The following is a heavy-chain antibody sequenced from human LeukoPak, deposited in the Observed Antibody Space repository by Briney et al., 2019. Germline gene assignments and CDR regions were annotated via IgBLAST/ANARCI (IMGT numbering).Heavy chain of an antibody. CDR3: ASGAWAARLNS. CDR1: GGSFSGYY. J-gene: IGHJ4*02. Sequence: PSETLSLTCAVYGGSFSGYYWSWIRQSPGKGLEWIGDIFDGKTINYNPSLKGRVTISAATSSQQFSLNLKSVTAADTAVYFCASGAWAARLNSWAQGALVIVSS. V-gene: IGHV4-34*12. D-gene: IGHD4-23*01. CDR2: IFDGKTI.